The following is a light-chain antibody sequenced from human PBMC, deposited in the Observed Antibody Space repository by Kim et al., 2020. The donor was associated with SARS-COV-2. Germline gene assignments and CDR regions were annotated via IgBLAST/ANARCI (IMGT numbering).Light chain of an antibody. CDR1: SSDVGGYNY. Sequence: GQSITISCTGTSSDVGGYNYLSWYQQHPGKVPKLIIYDVSNRPSGVSTRFSGSKSGNTASLTISGLQAEDEADYYCSSYTSITTGVFGTGTKVTVL. V-gene: IGLV2-14*03. CDR2: DVS. J-gene: IGLJ1*01. CDR3: SSYTSITTGV.